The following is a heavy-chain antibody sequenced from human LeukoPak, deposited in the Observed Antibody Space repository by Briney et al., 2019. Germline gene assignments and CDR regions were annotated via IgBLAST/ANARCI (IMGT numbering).Heavy chain of an antibody. J-gene: IGHJ6*02. V-gene: IGHV1-46*01. CDR3: ARPRTTSYYYAMDV. CDR1: GYSFTSYY. D-gene: IGHD1-1*01. Sequence: RASVKVSCKAFGYSFTSYYMHWVRQAPGQGLEWMGIINPSGGSTNYAQRFRGRVTMTRDTSTSTLYMEMNSLTSEDTAVYYCARPRTTSYYYAMDVWGQGTTVTVSS. CDR2: INPSGGST.